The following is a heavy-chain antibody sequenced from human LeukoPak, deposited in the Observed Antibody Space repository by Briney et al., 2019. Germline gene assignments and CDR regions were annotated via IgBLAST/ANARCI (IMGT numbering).Heavy chain of an antibody. J-gene: IGHJ4*02. CDR2: IQQDGSEK. V-gene: IGHV3-7*01. CDR1: RFTFSSYW. CDR3: ARASVDTSGYYYQGFDY. Sequence: GGSLRLSCAASRFTFSSYWMSWVRQAPGKGLEWVASIQQDGSEKYYVDSVKGRFTISRDNAKNSLYLQVNSLTAEDTAVYYCARASVDTSGYYYQGFDYWGQGTLVTVSS. D-gene: IGHD3-3*01.